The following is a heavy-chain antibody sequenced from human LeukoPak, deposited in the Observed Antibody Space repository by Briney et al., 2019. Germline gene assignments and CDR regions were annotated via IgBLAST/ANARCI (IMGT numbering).Heavy chain of an antibody. D-gene: IGHD2-2*01. CDR1: GGSISSYY. J-gene: IGHJ6*02. Sequence: PSETLSLTCTVSGGSISSYYWSWIRQPPGKGLEWIGYVYYSGSTNYNPSLKSRVTISADTSKNHFSLKLISVTAADTAVYYCARGLYCSSITCYAYGMDVWGQGTTVTVSS. V-gene: IGHV4-59*01. CDR3: ARGLYCSSITCYAYGMDV. CDR2: VYYSGST.